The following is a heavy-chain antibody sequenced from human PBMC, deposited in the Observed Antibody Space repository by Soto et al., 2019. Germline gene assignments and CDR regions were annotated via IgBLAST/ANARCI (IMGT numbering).Heavy chain of an antibody. CDR2: IIPIFGTA. CDR3: AGFGVVVPAAIYNFDY. V-gene: IGHV1-69*06. D-gene: IGHD2-2*01. J-gene: IGHJ4*02. CDR1: GGTFSSYA. Sequence: SVKVSCKASGGTFSSYAISWVRQAPGQGLEWMGGIIPIFGTANYAQKFHGRVTITADKSTSTAYMELSSLRSEDTAVYYCAGFGVVVPAAIYNFDYWGQGTLVTVSS.